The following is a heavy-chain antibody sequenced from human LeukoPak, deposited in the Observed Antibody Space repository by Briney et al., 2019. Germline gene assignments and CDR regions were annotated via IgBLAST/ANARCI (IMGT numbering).Heavy chain of an antibody. CDR3: ARDSLLAIFGVVNDY. Sequence: ASVKVSCKASGYTFTSYGISWVRRAPGQGLEWMGWISAYNGNTNYAQKLQGRVTMTTDTSTSTAYMELRSLRSDDTAVYYCARDSLLAIFGVVNDYWGQGTLVTVSS. J-gene: IGHJ4*02. D-gene: IGHD3-3*01. CDR2: ISAYNGNT. CDR1: GYTFTSYG. V-gene: IGHV1-18*01.